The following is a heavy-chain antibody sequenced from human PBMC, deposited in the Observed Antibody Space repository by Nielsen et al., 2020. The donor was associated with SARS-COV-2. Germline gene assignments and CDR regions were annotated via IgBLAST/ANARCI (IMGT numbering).Heavy chain of an antibody. Sequence: GGSLRLSCAASGFTFSSYAMHWVRQAPGKGLEWVSGISWNSGSIGYADSVKGRFTISRDNAKNSLYLQMNSLRAEDTALYYCAKGYNWNDYYFDYWGQGTLVTVSS. CDR2: ISWNSGSI. CDR3: AKGYNWNDYYFDY. J-gene: IGHJ4*02. V-gene: IGHV3-9*01. CDR1: GFTFSSYA. D-gene: IGHD1-1*01.